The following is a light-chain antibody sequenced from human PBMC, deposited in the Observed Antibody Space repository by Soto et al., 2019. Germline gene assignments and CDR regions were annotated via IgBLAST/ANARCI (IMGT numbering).Light chain of an antibody. CDR1: QGISSW. V-gene: IGKV1D-16*01. CDR2: AAS. CDR3: QQYNKWPLT. Sequence: DIQMTQSPSSVSASVGDRVTITCRASQGISSWLAWYQQKPGKAPKLLIYAASATATGIPARFSGSGSGTEFTLTIISLQSEDFAVYYCQQYNKWPLTFGGGTTVEIK. J-gene: IGKJ4*01.